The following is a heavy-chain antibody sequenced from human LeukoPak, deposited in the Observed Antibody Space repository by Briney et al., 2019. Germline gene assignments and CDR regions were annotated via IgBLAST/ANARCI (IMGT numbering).Heavy chain of an antibody. Sequence: ASVKVSCKASGYTFTSYAMHWVRQAPGQRLEWMGWISAGNGNTKYSQEFQGRVTITRDTSASTAYMELSSLRSEDMAVYYCARVLRGEFAFDIWGQGTMVTVSS. CDR1: GYTFTSYA. D-gene: IGHD3-16*01. CDR2: ISAGNGNT. J-gene: IGHJ3*02. CDR3: ARVLRGEFAFDI. V-gene: IGHV1-3*03.